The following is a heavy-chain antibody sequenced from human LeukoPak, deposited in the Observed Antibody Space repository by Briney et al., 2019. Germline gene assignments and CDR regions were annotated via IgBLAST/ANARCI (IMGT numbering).Heavy chain of an antibody. V-gene: IGHV4-61*02. J-gene: IGHJ6*03. CDR3: RGSGSPSYYYYYMDV. D-gene: IGHD3-10*01. Sequence: PSETLSLTCTVSGGSISSGSYYWSWIRQPAGKGLEWIGRIYTSGSTNYNPSLKSRVTISVDTSKNQFSLKLSSVTAADTAVYCCRGSGSPSYYYYYMDVWGKGTTVTVSS. CDR2: IYTSGST. CDR1: GGSISSGSYY.